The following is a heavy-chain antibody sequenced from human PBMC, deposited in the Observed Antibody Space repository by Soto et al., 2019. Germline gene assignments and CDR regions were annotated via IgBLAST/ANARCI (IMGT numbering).Heavy chain of an antibody. J-gene: IGHJ6*02. CDR1: GYTFTRYG. CDR2: INTYNDNT. D-gene: IGHD3-16*01. CDR3: AMVDVYVTPSPQDV. Sequence: QVQLVQSGAEVKNPGASVKVSCKASGYTFTRYGIGWARQAPGQGLEWMGWINTYNDNTNYAQNVQGRVTLTTYTSTSTAYMELRSLRSNDTAIYYCAMVDVYVTPSPQDVWGQGTTVIVSS. V-gene: IGHV1-18*01.